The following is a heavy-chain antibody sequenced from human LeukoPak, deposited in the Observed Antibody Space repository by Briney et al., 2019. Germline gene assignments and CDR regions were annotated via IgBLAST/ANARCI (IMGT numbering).Heavy chain of an antibody. D-gene: IGHD3-3*02. J-gene: IGHJ5*02. Sequence: GGSLRLSCAASGFTFSSYGMHWVRQAPGKGLEWVAVISYDGSNKYYADSVKGGFTISRDNSKKTLYMQMKRLRTEHTAVYYCARGRKRHFWSGSQNSWFDPWGQGTLVTVSS. V-gene: IGHV3-30*03. CDR3: ARGRKRHFWSGSQNSWFDP. CDR2: ISYDGSNK. CDR1: GFTFSSYG.